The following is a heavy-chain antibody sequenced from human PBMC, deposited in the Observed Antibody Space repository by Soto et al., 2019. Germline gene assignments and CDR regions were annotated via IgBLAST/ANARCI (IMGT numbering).Heavy chain of an antibody. J-gene: IGHJ4*02. D-gene: IGHD6-6*01. CDR2: INHSGST. CDR3: ARVGGIAARSDY. Sequence: SETLSLTCAVYGGSFSGYYWSWIRQPPGKGLEWIGEINHSGSTNYNPSLKSRVTISVDTSKNQFSLKLSSVTAADTAVYYCARVGGIAARSDYWGQGTLVSVSS. CDR1: GGSFSGYY. V-gene: IGHV4-34*01.